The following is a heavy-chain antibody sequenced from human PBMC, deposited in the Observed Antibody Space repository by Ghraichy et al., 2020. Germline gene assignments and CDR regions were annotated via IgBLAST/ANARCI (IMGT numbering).Heavy chain of an antibody. CDR3: ASIYCSSTSCSSPNRSSRYYGMDV. CDR2: INHSGST. D-gene: IGHD2-2*01. V-gene: IGHV4-34*01. CDR1: GGSFSGYY. Sequence: ETLSLTCAVYGGSFSGYYWSWIRQPPGKGLEWIGEINHSGSTNYNPSLKSRVTISVDTSKNQFSLKLSSVTAADTAVYYCASIYCSSTSCSSPNRSSRYYGMDVWGQGTTVTVSS. J-gene: IGHJ6*02.